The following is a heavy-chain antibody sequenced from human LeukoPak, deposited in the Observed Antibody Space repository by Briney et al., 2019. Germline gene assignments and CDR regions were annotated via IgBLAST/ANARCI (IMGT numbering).Heavy chain of an antibody. CDR2: ISSSSSYI. V-gene: IGHV3-21*01. D-gene: IGHD6-6*01. Sequence: GGSLRLSCAASGFTFSSYSMNWVRQAPGKGLEWVSSISSSSSYIYYADSVKGRFTISRDNAKNSLYLQMNSLRAEDTAVYYCAREISDPYSSSSIGYWGQGTLVTVSS. CDR3: AREISDPYSSSSIGY. CDR1: GFTFSSYS. J-gene: IGHJ4*02.